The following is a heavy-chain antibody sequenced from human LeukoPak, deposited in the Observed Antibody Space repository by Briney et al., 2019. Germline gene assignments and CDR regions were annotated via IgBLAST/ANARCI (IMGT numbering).Heavy chain of an antibody. Sequence: SETLSLTCTVSGGSISSNSYYWGWIRRPPGKGLEWIGSIYYSGSTYYNPSLKSRVTISVDTSKNQFSLKLSSVTAADTAVYYCARDRRVGATAPYAFDIWGQGTMVTVSS. CDR1: GGSISSNSYY. CDR3: ARDRRVGATAPYAFDI. D-gene: IGHD1-26*01. V-gene: IGHV4-39*07. CDR2: IYYSGST. J-gene: IGHJ3*02.